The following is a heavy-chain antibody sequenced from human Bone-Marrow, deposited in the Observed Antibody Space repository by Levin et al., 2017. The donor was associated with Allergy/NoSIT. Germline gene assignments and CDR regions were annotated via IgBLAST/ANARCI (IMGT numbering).Heavy chain of an antibody. Sequence: SGPTLVKPTQTLTLTCTFSGFSLSSNGVGVGWIRQAPGKALEWLALIYWDDDKRYSPSLKSRLNITMDTSKNQVFLTMTNMAPVDTGTYYCAHHKFWFGEFPFDFWGRGSLVTVSS. D-gene: IGHD3-10*01. CDR1: GFSLSSNGVG. CDR2: IYWDDDK. J-gene: IGHJ4*02. CDR3: AHHKFWFGEFPFDF. V-gene: IGHV2-5*02.